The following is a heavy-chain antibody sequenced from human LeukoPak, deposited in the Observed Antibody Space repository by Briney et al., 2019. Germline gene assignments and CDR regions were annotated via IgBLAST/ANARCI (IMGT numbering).Heavy chain of an antibody. V-gene: IGHV3-7*01. J-gene: IGHJ4*02. CDR2: IKPDGSER. CDR1: GFSISRYW. CDR3: ARDQTLVVRGAKDY. Sequence: GGSLRLSCAPSGFSISRYWMTWVRQAPGKGLELLANIKPDGSERYYVDSVEGRFSISRDNAKNSLYLQMNSLRVEDTAVYYCARDQTLVVRGAKDYWGQGTLVTVSS. D-gene: IGHD3-10*01.